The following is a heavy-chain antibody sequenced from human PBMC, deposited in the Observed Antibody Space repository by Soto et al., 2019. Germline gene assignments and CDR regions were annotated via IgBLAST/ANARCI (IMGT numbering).Heavy chain of an antibody. Sequence: SETLSLTCTVSGGSISPNYWAWLRQPPGKGLERVGNIYYNGNTKYNPSLKSRVTMSIDTSKNQFSLRLISVTAADTAKYFCAREGNLGRWLQPLDFWGQGTLVTVSS. CDR3: AREGNLGRWLQPLDF. CDR2: IYYNGNT. D-gene: IGHD5-12*01. J-gene: IGHJ4*02. V-gene: IGHV4-59*01. CDR1: GGSISPNY.